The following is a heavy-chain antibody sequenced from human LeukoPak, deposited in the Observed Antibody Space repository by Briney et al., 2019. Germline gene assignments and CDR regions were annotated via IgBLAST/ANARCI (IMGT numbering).Heavy chain of an antibody. CDR1: GFTFSSYA. J-gene: IGHJ4*02. Sequence: PGGSLRLSCAASGFTFSSYAMSWVRQAPGKGLEWVSAISGSGGSTYYADSVKGRFTISRDNSKDTLYLQMNSLRAEDTAVYYCAKGHYDFWSGYQDYWGQGTLVTVYS. CDR3: AKGHYDFWSGYQDY. D-gene: IGHD3-3*01. CDR2: ISGSGGST. V-gene: IGHV3-23*01.